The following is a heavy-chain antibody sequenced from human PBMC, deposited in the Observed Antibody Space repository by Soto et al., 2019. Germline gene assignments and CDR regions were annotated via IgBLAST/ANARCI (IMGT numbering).Heavy chain of an antibody. J-gene: IGHJ1*01. V-gene: IGHV3-30-3*01. Sequence: GGSLRLSCAASGFTFSSYAMHWVRQAPGKGLEWVAVISYDGSSKFYADSVKGRFTISRDNSKNTLYLQMNSLRAEDTAVYYCAKGVPGIAVAGTGYFQHWGQGTLVTSPQ. CDR1: GFTFSSYA. CDR3: AKGVPGIAVAGTGYFQH. D-gene: IGHD6-19*01. CDR2: ISYDGSSK.